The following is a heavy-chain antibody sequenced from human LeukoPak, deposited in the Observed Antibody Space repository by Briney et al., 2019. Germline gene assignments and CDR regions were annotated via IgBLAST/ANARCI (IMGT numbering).Heavy chain of an antibody. D-gene: IGHD3-10*01. CDR3: ASSGSGSYRPKYWFDP. J-gene: IGHJ5*02. Sequence: SETLSLTCTVSGGSISSSSYYWGWIRQPPGKGLEWIGSIYYSGSTYYNPSLKSRVTISVDTSKNQFSLKLSSVTAADTAVYYCASSGSGSYRPKYWFDPWGQGTLVTVSS. CDR1: GGSISSSSYY. CDR2: IYYSGST. V-gene: IGHV4-39*07.